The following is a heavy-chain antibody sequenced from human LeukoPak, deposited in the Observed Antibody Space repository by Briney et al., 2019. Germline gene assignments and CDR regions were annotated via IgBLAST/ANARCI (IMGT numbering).Heavy chain of an antibody. CDR1: GLSFRSYA. D-gene: IGHD3-10*01. J-gene: IGHJ6*03. CDR3: AKDGPRLRFDYYYYMDV. Sequence: GGSLRLSCAASGLSFRSYAMSWVRQAPGKGLEWVSGISGSGGSTYYADSVKGRFTISRDNSKNTLYLQMNSLRAEDTAVYYCAKDGPRLRFDYYYYMDVWGKGTTVTISS. CDR2: ISGSGGST. V-gene: IGHV3-23*01.